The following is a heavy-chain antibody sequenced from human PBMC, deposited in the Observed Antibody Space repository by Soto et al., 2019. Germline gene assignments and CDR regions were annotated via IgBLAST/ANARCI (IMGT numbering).Heavy chain of an antibody. V-gene: IGHV1-3*01. CDR3: ARDLRSYYYYYGMDV. Sequence: ASVKVSCKASGYTFTSYAMHWVRQAPGQRLEWMGWINAGNGNTKYSQKFQGRVTITRDTSASTAYMELSSLRSEDTAVYYCARDLRSYYYYYGMDVWGQGTTVTGSS. D-gene: IGHD1-26*01. J-gene: IGHJ6*02. CDR1: GYTFTSYA. CDR2: INAGNGNT.